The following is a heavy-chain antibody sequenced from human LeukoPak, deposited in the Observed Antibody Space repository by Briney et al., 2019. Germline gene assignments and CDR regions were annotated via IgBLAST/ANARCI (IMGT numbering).Heavy chain of an antibody. CDR1: GFTFSDYS. D-gene: IGHD3-10*01. V-gene: IGHV3-30*02. CDR2: IRYDGSNK. CDR3: AKGGGSGSYFFDY. Sequence: GGSLRLSCAASGFTFSDYSMHWVRQAPGKGLEWVAFIRYDGSNKYYADSVKGRFTISRNNSKNTLYLQMNSLRAEDTAVYYCAKGGGSGSYFFDYWGQGTLVTVSS. J-gene: IGHJ4*02.